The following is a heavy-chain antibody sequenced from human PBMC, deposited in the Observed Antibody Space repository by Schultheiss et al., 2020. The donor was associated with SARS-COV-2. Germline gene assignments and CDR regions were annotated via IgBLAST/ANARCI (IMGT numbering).Heavy chain of an antibody. CDR3: AKDIDEVRIGAFDI. J-gene: IGHJ3*02. V-gene: IGHV3-53*05. D-gene: IGHD2-15*01. Sequence: GGSLRLSCAASGFTVSSNYMSWVRQAPGKGLEWVSVIYSGGSTYYADSVKGRFTISRDNAKNSLYLQMNSLRAEDTALYYCAKDIDEVRIGAFDIWGQGTMVTVSS. CDR1: GFTVSSNY. CDR2: IYSGGST.